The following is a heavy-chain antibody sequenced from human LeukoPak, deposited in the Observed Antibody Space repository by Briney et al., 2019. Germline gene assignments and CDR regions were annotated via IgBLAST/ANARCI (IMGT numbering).Heavy chain of an antibody. Sequence: PSETLSLTCTVSGGSISSGGYYWSWIRQPPGKGLEWIGYIYHSGSTYYNPSLKSRVTISVDRSKNQFSLKLSSVTAADTAVYYCARGGNPPYYFDYWGQGTLVTVSS. CDR1: GGSISSGGYY. J-gene: IGHJ4*02. CDR2: IYHSGST. V-gene: IGHV4-30-2*01. D-gene: IGHD4-23*01. CDR3: ARGGNPPYYFDY.